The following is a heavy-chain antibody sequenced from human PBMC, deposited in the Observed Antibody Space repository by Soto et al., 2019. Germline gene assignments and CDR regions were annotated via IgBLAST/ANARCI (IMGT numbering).Heavy chain of an antibody. CDR3: ARLGYCSRTSCYRGENYYYYGMDV. J-gene: IGHJ6*02. CDR1: GGSISSSNW. V-gene: IGHV4-4*02. CDR2: IYHSGST. D-gene: IGHD2-2*02. Sequence: PSETLSLTCAVSGGSISSSNWWSWVRQPPGEGLEWIGEIYHSGSTNYNPSLKSRVTISVDKSKNQFSLKLSSVTAADTAVYYCARLGYCSRTSCYRGENYYYYGMDVWGQGT.